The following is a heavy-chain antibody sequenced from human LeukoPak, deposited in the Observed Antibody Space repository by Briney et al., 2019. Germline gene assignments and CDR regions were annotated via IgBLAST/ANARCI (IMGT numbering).Heavy chain of an antibody. D-gene: IGHD3-10*02. CDR3: ARVRDWNYVRGHFDY. V-gene: IGHV3-11*04. CDR1: GFTFSDNY. J-gene: IGHJ4*02. Sequence: GGSLRLSCAASGFTFSDNYMSWIRQAPGKGLEWVSYISSSGSTIYYADSVKGRFTISRDNAKNSLYLQMNSLRAEDTAVYYCARVRDWNYVRGHFDYWGQGTLVTVSS. CDR2: ISSSGSTI.